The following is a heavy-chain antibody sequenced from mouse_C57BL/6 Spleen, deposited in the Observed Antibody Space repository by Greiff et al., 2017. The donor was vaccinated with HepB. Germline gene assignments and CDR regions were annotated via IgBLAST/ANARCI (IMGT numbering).Heavy chain of an antibody. CDR2: IDPSDSYT. Sequence: VQLQQPGAELVMPGASVKLSCKASGYTFTSYWMHWVKQRPGQGLEWIGEIDPSDSYTNYNQKFKGKSTLTVDKSSSTAYMQLSSLTSEDSAVYYCARWGINGSSYFGYFDVWGTGTTVTVSS. D-gene: IGHD1-1*01. V-gene: IGHV1-69*01. CDR3: ARWGINGSSYFGYFDV. CDR1: GYTFTSYW. J-gene: IGHJ1*03.